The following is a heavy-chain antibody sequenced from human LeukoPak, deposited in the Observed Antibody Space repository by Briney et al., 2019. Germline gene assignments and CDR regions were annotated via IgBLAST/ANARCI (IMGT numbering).Heavy chain of an antibody. CDR3: AGTVTPGY. D-gene: IGHD4-17*01. J-gene: IGHJ4*02. Sequence: GGSLRLSCVASGFTFGEYWMSWVRQAPGKGLEWVANIKLDGSEKNYVDSVKGRFTISRDNTKNTLYLQMNSLRAEDTAVYYCAGTVTPGYWGQGTLVTVSS. CDR2: IKLDGSEK. CDR1: GFTFGEYW. V-gene: IGHV3-7*03.